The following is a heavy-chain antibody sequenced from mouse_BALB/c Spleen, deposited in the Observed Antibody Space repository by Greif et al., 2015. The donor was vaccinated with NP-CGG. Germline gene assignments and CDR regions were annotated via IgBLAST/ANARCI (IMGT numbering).Heavy chain of an antibody. V-gene: IGHV14-3*02. CDR3: ARSSIPLYWYVDV. Sequence: EVQLQQSGAELVKPGASVKLSCTASGFTIKDTYMHWVKQRPEQGLEWIGRIDPANGNTTYDPKFQGKATITADTSSNTAYLHVSSRTSEDTAVYYGARSSIPLYWYVDVWRAGTTVPFSS. CDR2: IDPANGNT. J-gene: IGHJ1*01. CDR1: GFTIKDTY. D-gene: IGHD2-10*02.